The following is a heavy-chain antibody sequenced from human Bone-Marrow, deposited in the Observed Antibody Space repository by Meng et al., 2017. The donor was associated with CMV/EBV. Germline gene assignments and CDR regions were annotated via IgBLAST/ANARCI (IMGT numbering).Heavy chain of an antibody. D-gene: IGHD1-26*01. CDR2: INPNSGGT. CDR3: ARAMSGGTYYVYFDY. CDR1: GYTFTGYY. J-gene: IGHJ4*02. Sequence: ASVKVSCKASGYTFTGYYMHWVRQAPGQGLEWMGWINPNSGGTNYAQKFQGRVTMTRDTSISTAYMELSRLRSDDTAVYYCARAMSGGTYYVYFDYWGQGTLVTVSS. V-gene: IGHV1-2*02.